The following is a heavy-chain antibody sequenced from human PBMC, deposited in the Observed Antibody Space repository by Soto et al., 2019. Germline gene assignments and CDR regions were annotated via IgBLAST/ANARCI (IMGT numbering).Heavy chain of an antibody. CDR3: AKDEFGGGAKY. Sequence: EVQLLESGGDLVQPGGSLRLSCVASGLTFRGFSIHWIRQTPGSGLEWVSTISGGSVNIDYADPVKGRFTISRDNSRNTLYLQMTRLRVEDTATYYCAKDEFGGGAKYWGQGTLVSVSS. CDR2: ISGGSVNI. V-gene: IGHV3-23*01. D-gene: IGHD3-10*01. CDR1: GLTFRGFS. J-gene: IGHJ4*02.